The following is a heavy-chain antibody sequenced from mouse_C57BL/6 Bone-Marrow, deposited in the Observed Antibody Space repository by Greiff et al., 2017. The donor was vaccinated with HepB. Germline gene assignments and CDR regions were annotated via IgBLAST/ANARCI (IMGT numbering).Heavy chain of an antibody. V-gene: IGHV1-82*01. CDR1: GYAFSSSW. CDR3: ARDEITTLFDY. J-gene: IGHJ2*01. D-gene: IGHD2-4*01. Sequence: QVQLKQSGPELVKPGASVKISCKASGYAFSSSWMNWVKQRPGKGLEWIGRIYPGDGDTNYNGKFKGKATLTADKSSSTAYMQLSSLTSEDSAVYFCARDEITTLFDYWGQGTTLTVSS. CDR2: IYPGDGDT.